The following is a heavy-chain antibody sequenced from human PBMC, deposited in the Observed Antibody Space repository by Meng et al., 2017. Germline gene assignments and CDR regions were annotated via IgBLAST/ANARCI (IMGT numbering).Heavy chain of an antibody. J-gene: IGHJ3*02. D-gene: IGHD6-13*01. CDR3: ARDNKVQQLVPDAFDI. Sequence: SETLSLTCTVSGGSISSYYWSWIRQPPGKGLEWIGYIYYSGSTNYNPSLKSRVTISVDTSKNQFSLKLSSVTAADTAVYYCARDNKVQQLVPDAFDIWGQGTMVTVSS. CDR2: IYYSGST. CDR1: GGSISSYY. V-gene: IGHV4-59*01.